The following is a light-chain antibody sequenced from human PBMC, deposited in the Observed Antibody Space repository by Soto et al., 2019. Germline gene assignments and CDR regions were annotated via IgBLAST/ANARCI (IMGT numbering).Light chain of an antibody. J-gene: IGLJ1*01. CDR2: EVN. CDR1: SSDIGHYDY. CDR3: SSHSSSSAYYV. V-gene: IGLV2-14*01. Sequence: LTQPASVSGSPGQSITISCTGTSSDIGHYDYVSWYQHHSGKAPKLIIYEVNNRPSGVSNRFSGSKSVNTASLTISGLQAEDEADYYCSSHSSSSAYYVFGTGTKVTVL.